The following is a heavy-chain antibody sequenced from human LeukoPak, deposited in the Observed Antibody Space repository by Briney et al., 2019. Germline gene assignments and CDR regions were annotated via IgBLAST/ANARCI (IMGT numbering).Heavy chain of an antibody. Sequence: GGSLRLSCAASGFTFSTYAMSWVHQAPGKGLEWVSAISGSGGSTYYADSVKGRFTISRDNSKNTLYLQMNSLRAGDTAVYYCAKCLVATIPEYWGQGTLVTVSS. J-gene: IGHJ4*02. D-gene: IGHD5-12*01. CDR2: ISGSGGST. CDR1: GFTFSTYA. V-gene: IGHV3-23*01. CDR3: AKCLVATIPEY.